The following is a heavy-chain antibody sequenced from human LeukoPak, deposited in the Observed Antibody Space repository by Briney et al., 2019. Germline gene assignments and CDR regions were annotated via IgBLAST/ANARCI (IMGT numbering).Heavy chain of an antibody. D-gene: IGHD3-22*01. CDR1: RFTFSRYG. Sequence: GGSLRLSCAASRFTFSRYGMHWVRQAPGKGLEWVSSISSSSSYIYYADSVKGRFTISRDNAKNSLYLQMNSLGAEDTAVYYCARDSSERFTMVVVAYFDYWGQGTLVTVSS. V-gene: IGHV3-21*01. CDR3: ARDSSERFTMVVVAYFDY. J-gene: IGHJ4*02. CDR2: ISSSSSYI.